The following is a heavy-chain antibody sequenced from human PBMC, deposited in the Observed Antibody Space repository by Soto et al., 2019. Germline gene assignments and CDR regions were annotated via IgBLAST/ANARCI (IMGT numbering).Heavy chain of an antibody. V-gene: IGHV1-3*01. CDR2: INAGNGNT. Sequence: AASVKVSCKASGYTFTSYAMHWVRQAPGQRLEWMGWINAGNGNTKYSQKFQGRVTITRDTSASTAYMELSSLRSEDTAVYYCARVKLPDANFGGGYYYYGMDVWGQGNTVTVSS. CDR1: GYTFTSYA. J-gene: IGHJ6*02. CDR3: ARVKLPDANFGGGYYYYGMDV. D-gene: IGHD2-2*01.